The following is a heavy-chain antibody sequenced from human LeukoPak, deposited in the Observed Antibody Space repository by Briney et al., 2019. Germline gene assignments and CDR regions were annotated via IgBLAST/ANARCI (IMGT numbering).Heavy chain of an antibody. V-gene: IGHV3-15*01. CDR2: IKSNSDGGTT. Sequence: PGGSLRLSCAVSGFTFSNAWMSWVRQAPGKGLEWVGRIKSNSDGGTTDYAAPVKGRFTISRDDSKNTLYLQMNSLKTKDTAVYYCTTDLRRELLLDYWGQGTLVTVSS. CDR3: TTDLRRELLLDY. CDR1: GFTFSNAW. D-gene: IGHD1-7*01. J-gene: IGHJ4*02.